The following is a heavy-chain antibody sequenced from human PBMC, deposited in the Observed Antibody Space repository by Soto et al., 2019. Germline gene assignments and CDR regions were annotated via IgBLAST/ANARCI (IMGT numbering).Heavy chain of an antibody. J-gene: IGHJ4*02. Sequence: QVQLVESGGGVVQPGRSLRLSCAASGFIFRNFGMHWVRRAPGKGLEWVAAISGDGNDKYYADSMKGRVTISRDNFNNTLYLQLNSLRPEDTAVYHCVQGASTAHQPLDSWGQGVLVTVSS. D-gene: IGHD1-26*01. CDR1: GFIFRNFG. CDR3: VQGASTAHQPLDS. CDR2: ISGDGNDK. V-gene: IGHV3-30*03.